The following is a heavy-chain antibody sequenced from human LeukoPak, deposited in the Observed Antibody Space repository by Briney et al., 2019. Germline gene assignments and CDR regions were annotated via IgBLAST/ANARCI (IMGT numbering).Heavy chain of an antibody. Sequence: SETLSLTCAVYGGSFSSYYWGWIRQPPGKGLEWIGSIYYSGSTYYNPSLKSRVTISVDTSKNQFSLKLSSVTAADTAVYYCAKYSGYGNYWYFDLWGRGTLVTVSS. CDR3: AKYSGYGNYWYFDL. J-gene: IGHJ2*01. CDR1: GGSFSSYY. CDR2: IYYSGST. V-gene: IGHV4-39*07. D-gene: IGHD5-12*01.